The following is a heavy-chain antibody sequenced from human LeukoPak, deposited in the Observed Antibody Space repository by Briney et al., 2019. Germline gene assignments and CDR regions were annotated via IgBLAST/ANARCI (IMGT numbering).Heavy chain of an antibody. V-gene: IGHV4-4*07. D-gene: IGHD2-8*02. CDR2: IYTSGST. Sequence: SETLSLTCSVSGASISSYYWNWIRQPAGKGLEWIGRIYTSGSTNYNPSLKSRVTMSVDTSKNQFSLKLSSVTAADTAVYYCARGWRCTTTTCYLLSADWFDPWGQGTLVTVSS. CDR3: ARGWRCTTTTCYLLSADWFDP. J-gene: IGHJ5*02. CDR1: GASISSYY.